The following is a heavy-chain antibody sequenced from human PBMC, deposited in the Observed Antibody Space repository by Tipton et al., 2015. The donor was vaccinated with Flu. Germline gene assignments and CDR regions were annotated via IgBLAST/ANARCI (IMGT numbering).Heavy chain of an antibody. V-gene: IGHV3-33*01. CDR3: ARDVGGESGYHDAFDI. D-gene: IGHD3-3*01. CDR2: IWYDGSNK. J-gene: IGHJ3*02. CDR1: GFTFSHYG. Sequence: SGFTFSHYGMHWVRQAPGKGLEWVAVIWYDGSNKYYADSVRGRFTISRDNSKNTVYLQMDSLTAVDTAVYYCARDVGGESGYHDAFDIWGQGTMVTVSS.